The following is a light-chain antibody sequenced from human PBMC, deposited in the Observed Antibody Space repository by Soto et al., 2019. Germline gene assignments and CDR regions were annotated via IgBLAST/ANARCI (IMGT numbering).Light chain of an antibody. CDR3: LLHKSYVWT. CDR2: DAS. J-gene: IGKJ1*01. Sequence: IQLTQSPSFLSASVGDRVTITCRASQGIGSALAWYQQNPGKAPKVLIYDASSLESGVPSRFSGSGSGTEFTLTITSLQPEDFATYYCLLHKSYVWTFGQGTKVDI. V-gene: IGKV1-13*02. CDR1: QGIGSA.